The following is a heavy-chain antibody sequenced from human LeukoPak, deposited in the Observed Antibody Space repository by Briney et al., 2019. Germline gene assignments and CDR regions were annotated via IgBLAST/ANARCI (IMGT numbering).Heavy chain of an antibody. CDR2: MYYTGSYTGTT. J-gene: IGHJ4*02. CDR1: DGSISSSSFY. Sequence: SETLSLTCIVSDGSISSSSFYCGWIRQPPGKGLEWIGSMYYTGSYTGTTYYNPSLESRVTVSVDTSKNLCSLKLTSVTAADTAVYYCVGEEYGTGSYYKSSDRGQGTLVTVSS. CDR3: VGEEYGTGSYYKSSD. V-gene: IGHV4-39*01. D-gene: IGHD3-10*01.